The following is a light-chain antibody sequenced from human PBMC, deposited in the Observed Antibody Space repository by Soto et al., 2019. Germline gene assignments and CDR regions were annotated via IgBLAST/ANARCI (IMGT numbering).Light chain of an antibody. CDR3: QQYYSYPSIT. V-gene: IGKV1-9*01. CDR1: QGISTY. CDR2: AAS. Sequence: DIQLTQSPSFLSASVGDSVTSTCRASQGISTYLAWYQQKLGKAPKLLLYAASTLQSGVPSRFSGSGSGAAFTLPISCLQPEDFATYYCQQYYSYPSITFGQGTRLEIK. J-gene: IGKJ5*01.